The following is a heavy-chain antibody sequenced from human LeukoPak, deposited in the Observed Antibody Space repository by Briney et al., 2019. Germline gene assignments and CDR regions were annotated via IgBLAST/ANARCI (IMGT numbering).Heavy chain of an antibody. V-gene: IGHV1-69*05. D-gene: IGHD3-22*01. J-gene: IGHJ3*02. Sequence: SVKVSCKASGGTFSSYAISWVRQAPGQGLEWMGRIIPIFGTANYAQKFQGRATITTDESTSTAYMELSSLRSEDTAVYYCARLGYYDSSGYYRVGAFDIWGQGTMVTVSS. CDR1: GGTFSSYA. CDR3: ARLGYYDSSGYYRVGAFDI. CDR2: IIPIFGTA.